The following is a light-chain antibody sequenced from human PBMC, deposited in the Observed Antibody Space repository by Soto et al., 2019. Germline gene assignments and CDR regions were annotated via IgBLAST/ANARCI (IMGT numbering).Light chain of an antibody. CDR3: QQYGNSPRYS. V-gene: IGKV3-20*01. Sequence: EIVLTQSPGTLSLSPGERATLSCRASQSVDSRYLAWYQQKPGQAPRLLIYAVSSRATGIPDRFSGSGSGTDFTLTISRLEPEDFAEYYCQQYGNSPRYSFGQGTKLEPK. J-gene: IGKJ2*03. CDR1: QSVDSRY. CDR2: AVS.